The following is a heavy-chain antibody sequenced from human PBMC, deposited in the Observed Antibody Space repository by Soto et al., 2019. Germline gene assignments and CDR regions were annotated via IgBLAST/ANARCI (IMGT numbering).Heavy chain of an antibody. CDR3: ARSPARPYYYYYMDV. V-gene: IGHV3-33*01. J-gene: IGHJ6*03. Sequence: GGSLRLSCAASGFTFSSYGMHWVRQAPGKGLEWVAVIWYDGSNKYYADSVKGRFTISRDNSKNTLYLQMNSLRAEDTAVYYCARSPARPYYYYYMDVWGKGTTVTVSS. CDR2: IWYDGSNK. CDR1: GFTFSSYG. D-gene: IGHD2-2*02.